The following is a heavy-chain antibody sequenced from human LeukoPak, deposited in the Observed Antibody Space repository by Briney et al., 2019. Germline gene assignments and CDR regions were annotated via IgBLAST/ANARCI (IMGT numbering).Heavy chain of an antibody. D-gene: IGHD2-21*01. CDR2: IYYSGST. J-gene: IGHJ6*01. Sequence: PSETLSLTCTVSGGSISSYYWSWIRQPPGKGLEWIGYIYYSGSTNYNPSLKSRVTISVDTSKNQFSLKLSSVTAADTAVYYCARRVNYGMDVWGQGTTVTVSS. V-gene: IGHV4-59*08. CDR3: ARRVNYGMDV. CDR1: GGSISSYY.